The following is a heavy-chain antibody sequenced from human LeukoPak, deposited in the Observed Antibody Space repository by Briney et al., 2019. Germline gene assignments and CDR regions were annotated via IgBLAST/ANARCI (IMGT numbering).Heavy chain of an antibody. Sequence: RKSGPTLVNPTQTLTLTCTFSGFPLSTSGVGVGWIRQPPGKALEWLAVIYWDDDERYSPSLKSRLTITKDTSKNQVVLTMTNMDPVDTATYYCAHSCGGGNSAYFDYWGQGTLVTVSS. V-gene: IGHV2-5*02. J-gene: IGHJ4*02. D-gene: IGHD4-23*01. CDR3: AHSCGGGNSAYFDY. CDR2: IYWDDDE. CDR1: GFPLSTSGVG.